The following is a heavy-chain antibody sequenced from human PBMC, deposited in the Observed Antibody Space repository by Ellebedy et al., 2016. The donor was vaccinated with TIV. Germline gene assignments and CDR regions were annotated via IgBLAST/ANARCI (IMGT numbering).Heavy chain of an antibody. Sequence: GESLKISCAASGFSFGSYWMTWVRQAPGKGLEWVANINQDATKTFYVDSVEGRFTISRDNAKNSLYLQMNSLSVEDTALYYCARDGAYGDFSPGQYGMDVWGQGTTVTVS. D-gene: IGHD4-17*01. CDR1: GFSFGSYW. V-gene: IGHV3-7*03. CDR2: INQDATKT. CDR3: ARDGAYGDFSPGQYGMDV. J-gene: IGHJ6*02.